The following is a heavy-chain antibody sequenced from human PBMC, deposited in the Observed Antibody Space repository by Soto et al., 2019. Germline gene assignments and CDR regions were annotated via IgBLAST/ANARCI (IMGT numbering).Heavy chain of an antibody. Sequence: RGSLRLSCAASGFTFSSYAMSWVLQAPGKGMEWVSAISGSGGSTYYADSVKGRFTISRDNSKNTLYLQMNSLRAEDTAVYYCAKITGSNDYYYYYGMDVWGQGTTVTVSS. D-gene: IGHD1-20*01. CDR1: GFTFSSYA. CDR3: AKITGSNDYYYYYGMDV. CDR2: ISGSGGST. V-gene: IGHV3-23*01. J-gene: IGHJ6*02.